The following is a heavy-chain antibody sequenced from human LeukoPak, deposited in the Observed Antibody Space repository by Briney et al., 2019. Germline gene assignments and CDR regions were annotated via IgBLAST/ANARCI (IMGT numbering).Heavy chain of an antibody. D-gene: IGHD5-24*01. CDR1: GHTLTELS. CDR2: FDPGDGKI. Sequence: GASVKVSCKVSGHTLTELSSHWVRQAPGKGLEWMGGFDPGDGKIIYAQKFQGRVTMTEDTSTETAYMEFNSLRSEDTAVYYCAAGEWEQLLDYWGQGTLVTVSS. V-gene: IGHV1-24*01. CDR3: AAGEWEQLLDY. J-gene: IGHJ4*02.